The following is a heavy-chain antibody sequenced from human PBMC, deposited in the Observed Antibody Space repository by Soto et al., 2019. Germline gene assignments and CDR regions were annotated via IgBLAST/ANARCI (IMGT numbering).Heavy chain of an antibody. Sequence: ASVKVSCKTSGYTFTNNYMHWVRQAPGQGLEWMGMIYPNGGTTDYAQKFQGRVTITRDTSASTAYMELSSLRSEDTAVYYCARGRVEMATILGYYYYGMDVWGQGTTVTVSS. CDR2: IYPNGGTT. J-gene: IGHJ6*02. CDR1: GYTFTNNY. CDR3: ARGRVEMATILGYYYYGMDV. D-gene: IGHD5-12*01. V-gene: IGHV1-46*01.